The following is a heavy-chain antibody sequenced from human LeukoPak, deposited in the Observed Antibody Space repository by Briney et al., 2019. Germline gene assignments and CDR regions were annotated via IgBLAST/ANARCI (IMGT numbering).Heavy chain of an antibody. CDR2: IKKDGSET. CDR3: ARPRVPDS. Sequence: PGGSLRLSCAASRFTFSSSWISWVRQAPGKGLEWVANIKKDGSETNSVDSVKGRFTISRDNAKNSLYLQMNSLRAEDTAVYYCARPRVPDSWGQGTLVTVSS. CDR1: RFTFSSSW. J-gene: IGHJ4*02. V-gene: IGHV3-7*01.